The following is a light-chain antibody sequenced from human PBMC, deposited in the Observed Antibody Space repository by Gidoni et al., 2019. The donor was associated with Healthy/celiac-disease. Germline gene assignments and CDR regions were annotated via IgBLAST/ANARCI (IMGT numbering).Light chain of an antibody. J-gene: IGKJ1*01. CDR1: QSISSY. CDR3: QQSDSTPWT. Sequence: DIQMTQSPSSLSASVGDRVTITCRASQSISSYLNWYQQKPGKAPKLLIYDASSLQSGVPSRFSGSGYGTDFTLTISRLQPEDVATYYCQQSDSTPWTVGQGTKVEIK. CDR2: DAS. V-gene: IGKV1-39*01.